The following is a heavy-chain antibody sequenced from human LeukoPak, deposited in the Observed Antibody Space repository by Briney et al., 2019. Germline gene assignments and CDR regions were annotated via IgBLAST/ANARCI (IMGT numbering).Heavy chain of an antibody. CDR3: ARGDYYDSSGSSDAPDY. CDR2: INHSGST. Sequence: SETLSLTCAVYGGSFSDYYWSWIRQPPGKGLEWIGEINHSGSTNYNPSLKSRVTISLDTSKNQFSLKLRSVTAADTAVCARGDYYDSSGSSDAPDYWGQGALVTVSS. J-gene: IGHJ4*02. CDR1: GGSFSDYY. V-gene: IGHV4-34*01. D-gene: IGHD3-22*01.